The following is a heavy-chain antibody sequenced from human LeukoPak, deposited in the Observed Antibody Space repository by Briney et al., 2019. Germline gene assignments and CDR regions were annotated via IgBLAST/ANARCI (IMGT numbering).Heavy chain of an antibody. J-gene: IGHJ5*02. CDR1: GFTFSDYY. CDR3: ARYLEYSSSDPWFDP. CDR2: ISSSGSTI. Sequence: GGSLRLSCAASGFTFSDYYMSWIRQAPGEGLEWVSCISSSGSTIYYADSVKGRFTISRDNAKNSLYLQMNSLRAEDTAVYYCARYLEYSSSDPWFDPWGQGTLVTVSS. V-gene: IGHV3-11*01. D-gene: IGHD6-6*01.